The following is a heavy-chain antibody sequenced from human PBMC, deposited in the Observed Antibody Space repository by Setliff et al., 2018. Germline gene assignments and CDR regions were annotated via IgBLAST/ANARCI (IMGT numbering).Heavy chain of an antibody. CDR1: GGSFSGYY. J-gene: IGHJ5*02. CDR3: ARGRYCSSTSCYGGWFDP. D-gene: IGHD2-2*01. V-gene: IGHV4-34*01. CDR2: INHSGST. Sequence: SETLSLTCAVYGGSFSGYYWSWIRQPPGKRLEWIGEINHSGSTNYNPSLESRVTISVDTSKNQFSLKLSSVTAADTAVYYCARGRYCSSTSCYGGWFDPWGQGTLVTVSS.